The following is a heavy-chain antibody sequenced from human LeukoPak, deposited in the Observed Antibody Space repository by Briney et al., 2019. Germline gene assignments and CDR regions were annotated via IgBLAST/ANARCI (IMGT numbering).Heavy chain of an antibody. J-gene: IGHJ6*03. Sequence: GGSLRLSCAASGFTVSSNYMSWVRQAPGKGLEWVSVIYSGGSTYYADSVKGRFTISRDNSKNTLYLQMGSLRAEDMAVYYCARDTRYFDWLSYYYYYMDVWGKGTTVTVSS. CDR3: ARDTRYFDWLSYYYYYMDV. D-gene: IGHD3-9*01. CDR1: GFTVSSNY. CDR2: IYSGGST. V-gene: IGHV3-66*01.